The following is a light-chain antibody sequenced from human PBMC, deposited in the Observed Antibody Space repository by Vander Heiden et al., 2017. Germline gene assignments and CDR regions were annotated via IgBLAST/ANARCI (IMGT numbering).Light chain of an antibody. CDR2: LGS. Sequence: DIVMTRSPLSLPVTPGEPASISCRSSQSLLHNNGHKYLDWYLQKPGQSPQLLIYLGSYRASGVPDRFSGSGSGTDFTLKISRVEAEDVGVYYCMQALQTPYTFGQGTKLEIK. CDR3: MQALQTPYT. J-gene: IGKJ2*01. V-gene: IGKV2-28*01. CDR1: QSLLHNNGHKY.